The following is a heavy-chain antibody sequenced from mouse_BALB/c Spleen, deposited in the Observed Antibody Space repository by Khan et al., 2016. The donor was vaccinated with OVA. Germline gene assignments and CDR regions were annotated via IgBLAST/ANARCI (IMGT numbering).Heavy chain of an antibody. CDR2: IYPGSDST. V-gene: IGHV1-77*01. J-gene: IGHJ3*01. CDR3: ARAGWDGFAY. D-gene: IGHD4-1*01. Sequence: VQLQQPGPELVKPGASVKMSCKASGYTFTDYVMNWVKQRNGQGLEWIGQIYPGSDSTYYNEKFKGKATLTADRSSSTAYMQLSNLTSEDSAVYFCARAGWDGFAYWGQGTLVTVSA. CDR1: GYTFTDYV.